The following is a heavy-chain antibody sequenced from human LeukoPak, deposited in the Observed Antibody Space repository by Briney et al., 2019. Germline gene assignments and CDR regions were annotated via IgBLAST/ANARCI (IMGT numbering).Heavy chain of an antibody. CDR3: ARVPQQGGFWSGYSPAEFDY. Sequence: GGSLRLSCAASGFTFSSYWMSWVRQAPGKGLEWVANIKQDGSEKYYVDSVKGRFTISGDNAKNSLYLQMNSLRAEDTAVYYCARVPQQGGFWSGYSPAEFDYWGQGTLVTVSS. CDR2: IKQDGSEK. J-gene: IGHJ4*02. CDR1: GFTFSSYW. V-gene: IGHV3-7*03. D-gene: IGHD3-3*01.